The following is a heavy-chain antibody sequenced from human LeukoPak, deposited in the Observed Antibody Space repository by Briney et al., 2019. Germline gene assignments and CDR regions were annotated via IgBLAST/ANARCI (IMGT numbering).Heavy chain of an antibody. J-gene: IGHJ3*02. CDR1: GFIFSDHY. V-gene: IGHV3-30-3*01. CDR3: ARSSGSYYNADAFDI. CDR2: ISYDGSNK. D-gene: IGHD1-26*01. Sequence: GGSLRLSCAASGFIFSDHYMDWVRQAPGKGLEWVAVISYDGSNKYYADSVKGRFTISRDNSKNTLYLQMNSLRAEDTAVYYCARSSGSYYNADAFDIWGQGTMVTVSS.